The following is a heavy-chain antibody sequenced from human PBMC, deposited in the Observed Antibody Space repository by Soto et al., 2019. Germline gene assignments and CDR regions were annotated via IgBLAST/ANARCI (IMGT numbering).Heavy chain of an antibody. CDR3: ASPERAGYYFVY. D-gene: IGHD6-25*01. CDR2: IIPIFGTA. CDR1: GGTFSSYA. J-gene: IGHJ4*02. V-gene: IGHV1-69*06. Sequence: GASVKGSCKASGGTFSSYAISWVRQAPGQGLEWMGGIIPIFGTANYAQKFQGRVTITADKSTSTAYMELSSLRSEDTAVYYCASPERAGYYFVYWGQGTLVTVSS.